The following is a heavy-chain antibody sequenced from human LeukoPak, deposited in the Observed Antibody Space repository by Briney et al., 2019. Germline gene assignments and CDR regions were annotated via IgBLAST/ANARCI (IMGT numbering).Heavy chain of an antibody. J-gene: IGHJ4*02. CDR3: ARDLSWSSNGVGYFDY. CDR1: GGTFSSYA. V-gene: IGHV1-69*13. Sequence: PRASVKVSCKASGGTFSSYAISWVRQAPGQGLEWMGGIIPIFGTANYAQKFQGRVTITADESTSTAYMELSSLRSEDTAVYYCARDLSWSSNGVGYFDYWGQGTLVTVSS. D-gene: IGHD2-2*01. CDR2: IIPIFGTA.